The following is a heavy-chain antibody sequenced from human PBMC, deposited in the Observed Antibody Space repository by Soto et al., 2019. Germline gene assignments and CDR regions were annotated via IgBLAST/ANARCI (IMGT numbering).Heavy chain of an antibody. D-gene: IGHD6-6*01. Sequence: TSETLSLTCSISGGSISGYHWNWIRQTPGKGLEWIGYIYNSGITYYNPSLKSRVTISVDTSKNQFSLKLSSVTAADTAVYYCARVGSSIATRPFDYWGQGTLVTVSS. V-gene: IGHV4-4*09. CDR1: GGSISGYH. J-gene: IGHJ4*02. CDR3: ARVGSSIATRPFDY. CDR2: IYNSGIT.